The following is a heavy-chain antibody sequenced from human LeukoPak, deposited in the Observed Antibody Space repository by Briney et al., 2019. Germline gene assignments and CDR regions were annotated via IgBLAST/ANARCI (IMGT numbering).Heavy chain of an antibody. CDR1: GYTFTGYY. CDR2: INPNSGGT. D-gene: IGHD3-3*01. Sequence: ASVKVSCKASGYTFTGYYMHWVRQAPGQGLEWMGWINPNSGGTNYAQKFQGRVTMTRDTSISTAYMELSRLRSDDTAVYYCARWAKDDFWSGYFDNWGQGTLVTVSS. V-gene: IGHV1-2*02. J-gene: IGHJ4*02. CDR3: ARWAKDDFWSGYFDN.